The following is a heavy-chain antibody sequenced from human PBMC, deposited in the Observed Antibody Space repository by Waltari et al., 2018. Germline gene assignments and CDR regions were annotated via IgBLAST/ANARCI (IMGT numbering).Heavy chain of an antibody. CDR3: ARVRLAHYDYFGFDV. CDR2: IKMDGSTI. D-gene: IGHD6-6*01. CDR1: GFTFVTYW. J-gene: IGHJ6*02. Sequence: EVQLVESGGGLVQPGGSLRLSCEVSGFTFVTYWMHWVREVPGKGLVLVARIKMDGSTINYADSVKGRFTISRDNAKNTVYLQMNRLRVEDTAVYFCARVRLAHYDYFGFDVWGQGTTVTVSS. V-gene: IGHV3-74*01.